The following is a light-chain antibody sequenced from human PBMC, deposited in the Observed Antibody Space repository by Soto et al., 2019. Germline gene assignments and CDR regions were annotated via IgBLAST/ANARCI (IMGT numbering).Light chain of an antibody. Sequence: QSVLTQPASVSGSPGQSITISCTGTSGDVGAYDFVSWYQHHPSKAPRLVIYDVSRRPAGASNRFSGSKSGSTASLTISTLQAEDEADYYCSSFTVTFSYVFGTGTKLTVL. CDR2: DVS. CDR1: SGDVGAYDF. CDR3: SSFTVTFSYV. J-gene: IGLJ1*01. V-gene: IGLV2-14*01.